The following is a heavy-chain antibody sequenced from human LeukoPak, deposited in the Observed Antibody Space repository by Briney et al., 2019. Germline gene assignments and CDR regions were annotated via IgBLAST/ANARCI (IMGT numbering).Heavy chain of an antibody. D-gene: IGHD3-22*01. Sequence: ASVKVSCKASGYTFTSYDINWARQATGQGLEWMGWMNPNSGNTGYAQKFQGRVTMTRNTSISTAYMELSSLRSEDTAVYYCARGGLEYYDSMNYYYYMDVWGKGTTVTVSS. J-gene: IGHJ6*03. CDR1: GYTFTSYD. CDR2: MNPNSGNT. V-gene: IGHV1-8*01. CDR3: ARGGLEYYDSMNYYYYMDV.